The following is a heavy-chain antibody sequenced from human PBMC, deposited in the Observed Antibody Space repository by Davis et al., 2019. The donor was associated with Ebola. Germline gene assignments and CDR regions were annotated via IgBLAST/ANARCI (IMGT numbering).Heavy chain of an antibody. Sequence: AGSLTLSCAVYGGSFSGYYWSWIRQPPGKGLEWIGYIYYSGSTNYNPSLKSRISISADRSKNQISLKLSSVTAADTAVYFCARRAPGRWTWNSWGQGTLVTVSS. CDR1: GGSFSGYY. CDR2: IYYSGST. CDR3: ARRAPGRWTWNS. V-gene: IGHV4-59*08. D-gene: IGHD3/OR15-3a*01. J-gene: IGHJ4*02.